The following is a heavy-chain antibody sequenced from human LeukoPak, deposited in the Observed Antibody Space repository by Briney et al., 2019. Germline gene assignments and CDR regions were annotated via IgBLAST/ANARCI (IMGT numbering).Heavy chain of an antibody. CDR1: GFTFSSYG. CDR2: IRYDGSSK. D-gene: IGHD6-19*01. J-gene: IGHJ4*02. CDR3: AKDSDAWRGSGWYGDPFDY. V-gene: IGHV3-30*02. Sequence: GGSLRLSCAASGFTFSSYGMHWVRQAPGKGLEWVAFIRYDGSSKYYADSVKGRLIISRDNSKNTLYLQMNSLRAEDTAMYYCAKDSDAWRGSGWYGDPFDYWGQGTLVTVSS.